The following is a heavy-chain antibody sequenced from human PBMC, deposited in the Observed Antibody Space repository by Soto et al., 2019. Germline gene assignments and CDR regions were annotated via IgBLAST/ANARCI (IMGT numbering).Heavy chain of an antibody. D-gene: IGHD6-19*01. J-gene: IGHJ3*02. CDR3: ARELLDWQWLWDI. Sequence: QVQLQESGPGLVKPSETLSLTCTVSGGSISSYYWSWIRQPPGKGLEWIGYIYYSGSTNYNPSLKSRVTISVDTSKNQFSLKLSSVTAADTAVYYCARELLDWQWLWDIWGQGTMVTVSS. CDR2: IYYSGST. CDR1: GGSISSYY. V-gene: IGHV4-59*01.